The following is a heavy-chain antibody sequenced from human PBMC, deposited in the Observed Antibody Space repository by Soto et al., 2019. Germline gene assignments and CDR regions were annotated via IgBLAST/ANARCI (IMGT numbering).Heavy chain of an antibody. D-gene: IGHD2-15*01. J-gene: IGHJ6*02. CDR2: ISYDGSNK. Sequence: PGGSLRLSCAASGFTFSSYAMNWVRQAPGKGLEWVAVISYDGSNKYYADSVKGRFTISRDNSKNTLYLQMNSLRAEDTAVYYCAREVVVAATHIYGMDVWGQGTTVTVSS. V-gene: IGHV3-30-3*01. CDR3: AREVVVAATHIYGMDV. CDR1: GFTFSSYA.